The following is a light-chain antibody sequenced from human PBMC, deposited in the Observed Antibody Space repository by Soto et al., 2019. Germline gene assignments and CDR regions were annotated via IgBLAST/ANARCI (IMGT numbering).Light chain of an antibody. CDR3: SSYTTSSSYV. V-gene: IGLV2-14*01. CDR1: SSDVGGYIY. Sequence: QSALTQPASVSGSPGQSFTISCTGTSSDVGGYIYVSWYQQHLGKAPKLMIYDVTSRPSGVSYRFSGSKSGNTASLTISGLQAEDEADYYCSSYTTSSSYVFGTGTKVTVL. CDR2: DVT. J-gene: IGLJ1*01.